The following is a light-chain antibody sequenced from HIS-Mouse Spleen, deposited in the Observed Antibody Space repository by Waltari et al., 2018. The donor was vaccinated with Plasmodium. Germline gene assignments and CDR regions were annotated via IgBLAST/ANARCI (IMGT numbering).Light chain of an antibody. Sequence: QLVLTQSPSASASLGASVKLTCTLSRGHSSYAIAWPQQQPEQGPRYLMKLNSDGSPSKGDGIPDRFSGSSSGAERYLTISSLQSEDEADYYCQTWGTGMGVFGGGTKLTVL. CDR3: QTWGTGMGV. CDR2: LNSDGSP. CDR1: RGHSSYA. J-gene: IGLJ2*01. V-gene: IGLV4-69*01.